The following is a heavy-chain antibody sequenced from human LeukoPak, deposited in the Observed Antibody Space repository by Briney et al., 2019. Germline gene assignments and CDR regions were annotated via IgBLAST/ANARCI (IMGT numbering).Heavy chain of an antibody. CDR3: AREPRYCSSTSCYDDAFDI. CDR2: IYYSGST. J-gene: IGHJ3*02. CDR1: GGSISSYY. V-gene: IGHV4-59*12. Sequence: SETLSLTCTVSGGSISSYYWSWIRQPPGKGLEWIGYIYYSGSTNYNPSLKSRVTISVDTSKNQFSLKLSSVTAADTAVYYCAREPRYCSSTSCYDDAFDIWGQGTMVTVSS. D-gene: IGHD2-2*01.